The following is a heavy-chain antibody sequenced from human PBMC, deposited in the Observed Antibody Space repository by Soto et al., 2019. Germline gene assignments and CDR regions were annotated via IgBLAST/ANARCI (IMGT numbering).Heavy chain of an antibody. D-gene: IGHD6-13*01. CDR2: IYWDDDK. CDR1: GFSLSTSGVG. J-gene: IGHJ4*02. Sequence: QITLKESGPTLVKPTQTLTLTCTFSGFSLSTSGVGVGWIRQPPGKALEWLALIYWDDDKRYSPSLKSRLTITKDTSQNQVVPTMTNMHPVDTATYYCAHRPIAAGRAPTFAYWGQGTLVTVSS. CDR3: AHRPIAAGRAPTFAY. V-gene: IGHV2-5*02.